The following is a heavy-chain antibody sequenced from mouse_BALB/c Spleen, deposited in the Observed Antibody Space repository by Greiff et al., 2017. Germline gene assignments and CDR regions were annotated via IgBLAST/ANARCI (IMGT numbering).Heavy chain of an antibody. D-gene: IGHD2-3*01. V-gene: IGHV2-9*02. CDR2: IWAGGST. Sequence: VNVVESGPGLVAPSQSLSITCTVSGFSLTSYGVHWVRQPPGKGLEWLGVIWAGGSTNYNSALMSRLSISKDNSKSQVFLKMNSLQTDDTAMYYCARTLYDGSPMDYWGQGTSVTVSS. CDR3: ARTLYDGSPMDY. CDR1: GFSLTSYG. J-gene: IGHJ4*01.